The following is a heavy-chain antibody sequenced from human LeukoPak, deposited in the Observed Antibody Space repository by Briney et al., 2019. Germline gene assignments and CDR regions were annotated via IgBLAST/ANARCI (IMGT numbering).Heavy chain of an antibody. CDR2: INPNSGGST. J-gene: IGHJ4*02. V-gene: IGHV1-46*01. CDR3: ARGGGSSGAAAGTLGLALDY. Sequence: GASVKVSCKASGYTFTGYYMHWVRQAPGQGLEWMGRINPNSGGSTSYAQKFQGRVTMTRDTSTSTVYMELSSLRSEDTAVYYCARGGGSSGAAAGTLGLALDYWGQGTLVTVSS. CDR1: GYTFTGYY. D-gene: IGHD6-13*01.